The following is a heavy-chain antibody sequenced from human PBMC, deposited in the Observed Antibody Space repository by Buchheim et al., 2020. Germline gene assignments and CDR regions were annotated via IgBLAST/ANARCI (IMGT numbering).Heavy chain of an antibody. V-gene: IGHV4-31*03. CDR1: GGSIRSGGYY. J-gene: IGHJ3*02. CDR3: ARDTSGSADSKTLEEAFDI. Sequence: QVQLQESGPGLVKPSQTLSLTCTVSGGSIRSGGYYWSWIRQHPGKGLEWIGYIYYSGSTYYNTSLTSRVTISVDTSKKQYFLKLSSVTAADTAVYYCARDTSGSADSKTLEEAFDIWGQGT. CDR2: IYYSGST. D-gene: IGHD2-21*02.